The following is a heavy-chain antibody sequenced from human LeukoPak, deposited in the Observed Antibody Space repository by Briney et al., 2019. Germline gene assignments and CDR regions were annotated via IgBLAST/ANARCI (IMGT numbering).Heavy chain of an antibody. V-gene: IGHV4-34*01. CDR2: INHRGTT. Sequence: SETLSLTCAVYGGSLSGYYWSWIRQPPGKGLEWLGVINHRGTTKYNPFLMSRVAISLDTSNNQFSLRMNSVTAADTAVYYCARLSVSMFGVVRNWFDPWGQGTLVTVSS. CDR3: ARLSVSMFGVVRNWFDP. CDR1: GGSLSGYY. D-gene: IGHD3-3*01. J-gene: IGHJ5*02.